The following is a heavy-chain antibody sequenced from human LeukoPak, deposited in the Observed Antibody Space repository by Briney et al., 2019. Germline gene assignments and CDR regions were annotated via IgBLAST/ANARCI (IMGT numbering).Heavy chain of an antibody. CDR2: INHSGST. J-gene: IGHJ4*02. CDR1: GGSISGYY. Sequence: SETLSLTCTVSGGSISGYYWSWIRQPPGKGLEWIGEINHSGSTNYNPSLKSRVTISVDTSKNQFSLKLSSVTAADTAVYYCARGSYGSGSYYFDYWGQGTLVTVSS. CDR3: ARGSYGSGSYYFDY. V-gene: IGHV4-34*01. D-gene: IGHD3-10*01.